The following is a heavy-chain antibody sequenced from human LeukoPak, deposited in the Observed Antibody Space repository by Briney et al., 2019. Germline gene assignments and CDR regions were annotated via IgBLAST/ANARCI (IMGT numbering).Heavy chain of an antibody. V-gene: IGHV1-69*04. CDR3: ARDPYCSSTSCYAGLPTGSRGCDCYSGFDY. Sequence: SVKLCCKASGGTFSSYAISWVRLAPGQGLGWMGRFIPILGIANYSQTFQGRVTITADKSTSTTYMELSSLRSEDTAVYYCARDPYCSSTSCYAGLPTGSRGCDCYSGFDYWGQGTLVTVSS. D-gene: IGHD2-2*01. CDR1: GGTFSSYA. CDR2: FIPILGIA. J-gene: IGHJ4*02.